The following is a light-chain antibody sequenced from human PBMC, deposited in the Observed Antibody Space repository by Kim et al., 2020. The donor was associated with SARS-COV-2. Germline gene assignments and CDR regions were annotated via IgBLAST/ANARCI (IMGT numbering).Light chain of an antibody. V-gene: IGKV3-11*01. Sequence: ELVLTQSPATLSLSPGERATLSCRASQSVSSYLAWYQQKPGQAPRLLMYDASNRATGIPARFSGSGSGTDFTLTINSLEPEDFAVYYCQQRFNWPITFGQGTRLEIK. CDR2: DAS. CDR3: QQRFNWPIT. J-gene: IGKJ5*01. CDR1: QSVSSY.